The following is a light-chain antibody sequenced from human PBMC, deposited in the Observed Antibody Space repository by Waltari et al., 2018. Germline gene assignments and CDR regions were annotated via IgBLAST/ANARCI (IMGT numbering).Light chain of an antibody. CDR3: QQRSEWPRT. Sequence: EIVLTQSPATLSLSPGESATLSCTASQSVSIYLAWYQQKPGQAPRLLIYDASNRATGIPARFSGRGSGTDFTLTINSLEPEDFAVYYCQQRSEWPRTFGGGTRVEIK. CDR1: QSVSIY. J-gene: IGKJ4*01. V-gene: IGKV3-11*01. CDR2: DAS.